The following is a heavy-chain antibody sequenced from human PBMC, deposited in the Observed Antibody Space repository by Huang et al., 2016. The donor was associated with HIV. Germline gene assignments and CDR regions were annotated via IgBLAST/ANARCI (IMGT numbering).Heavy chain of an antibody. D-gene: IGHD3-16*02. CDR2: SRWDGFTT. CDR1: GFTFDDYT. J-gene: IGHJ4*02. V-gene: IGHV3-43*01. CDR3: AKDYGRYSNYFDY. Sequence: EVQLVESGGVVVQPGGSLRLSCAGSGFTFDDYTMHWVRQSAGKGLWWVSLSRWDGFTTFYTDSVKGRFTVSRDNSKNALYLQMNNLRTEDTAIYYCAKDYGRYSNYFDYWGQGTLVTVSS.